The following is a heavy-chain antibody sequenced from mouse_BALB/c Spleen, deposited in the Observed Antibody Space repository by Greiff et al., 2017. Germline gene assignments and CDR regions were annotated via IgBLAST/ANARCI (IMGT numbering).Heavy chain of an antibody. CDR1: GYSITSDYA. J-gene: IGHJ3*01. CDR3: AVVTTVGEFWTY. V-gene: IGHV3-2*02. CDR2: ISYSGST. D-gene: IGHD1-1*01. Sequence: EVQLQESGPGLVKPSQSLSLTCTVTGYSITSDYAWNWIRQFPGNKLEWMGYISYSGSTSYNPSLKSRISITRDTSKNQFFLQLNSVTTEDTATYYCAVVTTVGEFWTYWGQGTLVTVSA.